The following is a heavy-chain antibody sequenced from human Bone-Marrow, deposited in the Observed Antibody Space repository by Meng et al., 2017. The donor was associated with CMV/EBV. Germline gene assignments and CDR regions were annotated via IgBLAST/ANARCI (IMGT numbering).Heavy chain of an antibody. J-gene: IGHJ4*02. D-gene: IGHD5-24*01. CDR1: GGSINTKW. CDR3: ATGEGWLIDY. CDR2: ISNRGRT. Sequence: QVQLQESVPGLVKPSETLSLTCSSSGGSINTKWWSWIRQPPGKGLEWIGLISNRGRTDYGPSLKRRVTLSLDTSETQFYLKLSSVTAADTAVYYCATGEGWLIDYWGQGTLVTVSS. V-gene: IGHV4-59*01.